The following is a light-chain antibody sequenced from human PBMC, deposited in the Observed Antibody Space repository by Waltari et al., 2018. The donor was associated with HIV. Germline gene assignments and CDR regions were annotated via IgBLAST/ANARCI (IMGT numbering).Light chain of an antibody. CDR1: TSNIGTNV. J-gene: IGLJ3*02. Sequence: QSVLAQPPSVSGTPGQRVPISCSGTTSNIGTNVVNWYQQVPGMAPKLLISGNNQRPSGVPDRFSGFKSGTSASLAINGLQSEDEADYYCAAWDDTPTGHVLFGGGTKVTVL. V-gene: IGLV1-44*01. CDR3: AAWDDTPTGHVL. CDR2: GNN.